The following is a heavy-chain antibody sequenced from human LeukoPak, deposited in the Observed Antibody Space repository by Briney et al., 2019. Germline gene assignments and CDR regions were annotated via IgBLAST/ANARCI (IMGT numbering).Heavy chain of an antibody. CDR3: ARDTQAGRRDPYYYYYMDV. CDR1: GYTFTGYY. Sequence: ASVKVSCKASGYTFTGYYIHWVRQAPGQGLEWMGWINPNSGGTNYAQKFQGRVTMTRDTSISTAYMELSRLRSDDTAVYYCARDTQAGRRDPYYYYYMDVWGKGTTVTISS. V-gene: IGHV1-2*02. CDR2: INPNSGGT. J-gene: IGHJ6*03. D-gene: IGHD6-19*01.